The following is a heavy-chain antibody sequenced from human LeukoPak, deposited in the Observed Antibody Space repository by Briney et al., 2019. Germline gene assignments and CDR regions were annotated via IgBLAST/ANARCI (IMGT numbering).Heavy chain of an antibody. Sequence: GGSLRLSCAASGFTFSDYYMSWIRQAPGKGLEWVSYISSSGSTIYYADPVKGRFTISRDNAKNSLYLQMNSLRAEDTAVYYCAITLNYYDSSGYPLFDYWGQGTLVTVSS. J-gene: IGHJ4*02. V-gene: IGHV3-11*01. CDR3: AITLNYYDSSGYPLFDY. CDR1: GFTFSDYY. CDR2: ISSSGSTI. D-gene: IGHD3-22*01.